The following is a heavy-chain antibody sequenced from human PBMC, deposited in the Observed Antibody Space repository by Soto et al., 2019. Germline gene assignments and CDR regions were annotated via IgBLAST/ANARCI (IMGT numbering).Heavy chain of an antibody. V-gene: IGHV1-69*01. CDR2: IIPIFGTA. Sequence: QVQLVQSGAEVKKPGSSVKVSCKASGGTFSSYAISWVRQAPGQGLEWMGGIIPIFGTANYAQKFQGRVTITADESTSTAYMELSSLRSEDTAVYYCARDLRYCSGGSCPGARAFDLWGQGKMVTVSS. J-gene: IGHJ3*01. CDR3: ARDLRYCSGGSCPGARAFDL. D-gene: IGHD2-15*01. CDR1: GGTFSSYA.